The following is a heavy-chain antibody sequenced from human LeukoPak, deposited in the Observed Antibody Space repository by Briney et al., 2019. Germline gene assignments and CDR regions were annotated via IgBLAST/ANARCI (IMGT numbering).Heavy chain of an antibody. CDR2: INHSGST. Sequence: PSETLSLTCAVYGGSFSGYYWSWIRQPPGKGLEWIGEINHSGSTNYNPSLKSRVTISVDTSKNQFSLKQSSVTAADTAVYYCARDLKYYYDSSGYYPFDYWGQGTLVTVSS. CDR3: ARDLKYYYDSSGYYPFDY. CDR1: GGSFSGYY. J-gene: IGHJ4*02. V-gene: IGHV4-34*01. D-gene: IGHD3-22*01.